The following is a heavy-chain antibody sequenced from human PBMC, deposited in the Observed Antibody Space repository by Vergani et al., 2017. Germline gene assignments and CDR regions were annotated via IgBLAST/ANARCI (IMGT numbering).Heavy chain of an antibody. J-gene: IGHJ6*02. CDR2: IYPGDSDT. CDR1: GYSFTSYW. V-gene: IGHV5-51*03. Sequence: EVQLVQSGAEVKKPGESLKISCKGSGYSFTSYWIGWVRQMPGKGLEWMGIIYPGDSDTRYSPSFQGQVTISADKSISTAYLQWSSLKASDTAMYYCARSNPSQNYYDYVWGSYRFTFNGMDVWGQGTTVTVSS. CDR3: ARSNPSQNYYDYVWGSYRFTFNGMDV. D-gene: IGHD3-16*02.